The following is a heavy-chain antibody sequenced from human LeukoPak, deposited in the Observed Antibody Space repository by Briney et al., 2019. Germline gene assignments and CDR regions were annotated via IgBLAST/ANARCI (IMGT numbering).Heavy chain of an antibody. CDR1: GFTFSSYA. J-gene: IGHJ6*03. CDR2: ISGSGGST. D-gene: IGHD6-6*01. V-gene: IGHV3-23*01. Sequence: PGGSLRLSCAASGFTFSSYAMHWVRQAPGKGLEWVSAISGSGGSTYYADSVKGRFTISRDNSKNTLYLQMNSLRAEDTAVYYCAKDRLSSLYYYYMDVWGKGTTVTVSS. CDR3: AKDRLSSLYYYYMDV.